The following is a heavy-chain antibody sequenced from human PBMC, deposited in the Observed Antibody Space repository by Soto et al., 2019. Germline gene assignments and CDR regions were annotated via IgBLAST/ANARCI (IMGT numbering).Heavy chain of an antibody. J-gene: IGHJ4*02. CDR2: IKTDGSEQ. Sequence: GESLNTSCRTPWLLFRTYLLSLVRQAPGKGPEWVANIKTDGSEQYYVDSVKGRFTISRDNAKNSLYLQMNSLRAEDTAVYYCARDESRERWLVPSDYWGQGTLVTVSS. D-gene: IGHD6-19*01. CDR3: ARDESRERWLVPSDY. CDR1: WLLFRTYL. V-gene: IGHV3-7*01.